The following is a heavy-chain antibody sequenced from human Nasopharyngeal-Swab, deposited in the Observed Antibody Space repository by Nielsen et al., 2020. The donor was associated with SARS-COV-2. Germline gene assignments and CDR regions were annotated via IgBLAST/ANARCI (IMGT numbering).Heavy chain of an antibody. Sequence: GGSLRLSCAASGFTFSSYGMHWVRQAPGKGLEWVAVISYDGSNKYYADSVKGRFTISRDNARDSLFLQMHSLSVEDTAVYFCARLHSTATTESWGQGTRVTVSS. D-gene: IGHD1-26*01. CDR3: ARLHSTATTES. CDR1: GFTFSSYG. J-gene: IGHJ5*02. CDR2: ISYDGSNK. V-gene: IGHV3-30*03.